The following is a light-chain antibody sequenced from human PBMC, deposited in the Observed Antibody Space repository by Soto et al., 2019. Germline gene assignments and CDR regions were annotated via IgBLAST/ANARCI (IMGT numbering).Light chain of an antibody. V-gene: IGKV3-20*01. CDR1: QSVSSIY. J-gene: IGKJ1*01. Sequence: VLTQAPGTLSSSPGERSTLSCRASQSVSSIYLAWYQQKPGQAPRLLIYGASNRHSGIPARFSGSGSGTEFTLTISRLQPEDFAVYYCQQHGNSPTTFGRGTKVDIK. CDR2: GAS. CDR3: QQHGNSPTT.